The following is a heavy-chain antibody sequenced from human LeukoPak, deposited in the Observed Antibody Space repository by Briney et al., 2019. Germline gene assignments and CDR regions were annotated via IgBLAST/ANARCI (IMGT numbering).Heavy chain of an antibody. J-gene: IGHJ6*02. Sequence: GGSLRLSCAASGFTLSSYWMSWVRQAPGKGREWVANIKQDGSEKYYVDSVKGRFTISRDNAKYSLYLQMNSLRAEDTAVYYCARTVVVPAAIVGAFDYYYGMDVWGQGTTVTVSS. V-gene: IGHV3-7*01. CDR2: IKQDGSEK. CDR1: GFTLSSYW. CDR3: ARTVVVPAAIVGAFDYYYGMDV. D-gene: IGHD2-2*01.